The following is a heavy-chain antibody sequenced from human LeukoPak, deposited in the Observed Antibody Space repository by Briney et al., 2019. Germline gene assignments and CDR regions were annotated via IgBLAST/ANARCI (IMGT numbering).Heavy chain of an antibody. V-gene: IGHV1-69*04. CDR1: GGTFSTYA. D-gene: IGHD4-17*01. CDR2: IIPILAIA. J-gene: IGHJ4*02. CDR3: ARDRETMTTTGGIDY. Sequence: SVTDSFQASGGTFSTYAISWVRQAPGQGLEWMGRIIPILAIANYAQKFQGRVTITADKSTSTAYMELSSLRSEDTAVYYCARDRETMTTTGGIDYWGQGTLVSVSS.